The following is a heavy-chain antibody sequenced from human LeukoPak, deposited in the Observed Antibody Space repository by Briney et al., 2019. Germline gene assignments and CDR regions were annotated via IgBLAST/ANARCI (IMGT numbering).Heavy chain of an antibody. Sequence: SETLSLTCTVSGGSISRFYWSWIRQPPGKGLEWIGHIHYSGSTNYNPSLKSRVTMSVDTSKNQFSLRLSSVTAADTAVYYCARATGSYSHMDVWGKGATVTVSS. CDR3: ARATGSYSHMDV. CDR1: GGSISRFY. V-gene: IGHV4-59*01. CDR2: IHYSGST. D-gene: IGHD1-26*01. J-gene: IGHJ6*03.